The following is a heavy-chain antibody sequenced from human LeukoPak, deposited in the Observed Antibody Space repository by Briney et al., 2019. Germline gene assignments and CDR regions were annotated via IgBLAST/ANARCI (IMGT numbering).Heavy chain of an antibody. Sequence: ASVKVSCKVSGYTLTELSMHWVRQAPGKGLEWMGGFDPEDGETIYAQKFQGRVTMTEDTSTDTAYMELSSLRSEDTAVYYCATDLTVTTGGDYWGQGTLVTVSS. J-gene: IGHJ4*02. CDR2: FDPEDGET. D-gene: IGHD4-11*01. CDR3: ATDLTVTTGGDY. V-gene: IGHV1-24*01. CDR1: GYTLTELS.